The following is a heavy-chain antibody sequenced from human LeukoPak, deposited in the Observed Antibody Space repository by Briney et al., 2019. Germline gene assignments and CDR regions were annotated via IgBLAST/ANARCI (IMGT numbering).Heavy chain of an antibody. V-gene: IGHV3-7*04. CDR1: GFTFSSYW. CDR3: ARGDIVVVPAAILDV. J-gene: IGHJ6*02. D-gene: IGHD2-2*01. Sequence: GGSLRLSCAASGFTFSSYWMSWVRQAPGNGLEWVANIKQDGSEKYYVDSVKGRFTISRDNAKNSLYLQMNSLRAEDTAVYYCARGDIVVVPAAILDVWGQGTTVTVSS. CDR2: IKQDGSEK.